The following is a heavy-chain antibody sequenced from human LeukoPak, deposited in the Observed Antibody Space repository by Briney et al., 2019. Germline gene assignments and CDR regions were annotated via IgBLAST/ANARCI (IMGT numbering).Heavy chain of an antibody. J-gene: IGHJ4*02. CDR2: IFPSGGEI. V-gene: IGHV3-23*01. CDR1: GFTFSTFA. D-gene: IGHD2-8*02. CDR3: ATYRQVLLPFES. Sequence: GGSLRLSCEASGFTFSTFAMIWVRQPPGKGLEWVSSIFPSGGEIHYADSVRGRFTISRDNSKSTLSLQMDSLRAEDTAIYYCATYRQVLLPFESWGQGTLVTVSS.